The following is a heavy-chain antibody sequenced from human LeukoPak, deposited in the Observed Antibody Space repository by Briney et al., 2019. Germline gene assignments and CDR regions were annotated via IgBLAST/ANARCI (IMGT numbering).Heavy chain of an antibody. D-gene: IGHD6-13*01. V-gene: IGHV1-2*02. CDR2: INPNSGGT. CDR3: ARVVDSSSWYLGWQLGSLGPFDY. J-gene: IGHJ4*02. CDR1: GYTFTGYY. Sequence: ASVKVSCKASGYTFTGYYTHWVRQAPGQGLEWMGWINPNSGGTNYAQKFQGRVTMTRDTSISTAYMELSRLRSDDTAVYYCARVVDSSSWYLGWQLGSLGPFDYWGQGTLVTVSS.